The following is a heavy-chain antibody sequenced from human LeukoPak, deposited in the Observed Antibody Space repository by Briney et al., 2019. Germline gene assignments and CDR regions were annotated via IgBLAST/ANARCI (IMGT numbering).Heavy chain of an antibody. CDR2: INPNSGGT. J-gene: IGHJ6*02. Sequence: ASVKVSCKASGYTFTGYYMHWVRQAPGQGLEWMGRINPNSGGTNYAQKFQGRVTMTRDTSISTAYMELSRLRSDDTAVYHCARAHGSGIYGMDVWGQGTTVTVSS. CDR1: GYTFTGYY. D-gene: IGHD3-10*01. CDR3: ARAHGSGIYGMDV. V-gene: IGHV1-2*06.